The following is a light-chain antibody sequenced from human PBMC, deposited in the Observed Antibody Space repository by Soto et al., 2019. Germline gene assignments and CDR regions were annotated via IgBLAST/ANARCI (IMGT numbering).Light chain of an antibody. J-gene: IGKJ4*01. Sequence: DVVLTQSPDSLAVSLGERATINCKSSQSVLYSSNQQNYLAWYQQKPGQPPQLLIYWASTRESGVPDRFSGSGSGTDFTLTISSLQAEDVAVYYCQQYYTTPLTFGGGTKVDIK. CDR3: QQYYTTPLT. CDR2: WAS. CDR1: QSVLYSSNQQNY. V-gene: IGKV4-1*01.